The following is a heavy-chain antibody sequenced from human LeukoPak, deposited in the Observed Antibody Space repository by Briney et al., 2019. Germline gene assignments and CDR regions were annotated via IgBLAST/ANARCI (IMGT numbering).Heavy chain of an antibody. CDR3: AKDGAVVGKGLFDY. CDR1: GFTFSTYD. J-gene: IGHJ4*02. D-gene: IGHD6-19*01. V-gene: IGHV3-30*18. CDR2: ISYDGGNK. Sequence: GGSLRLPCAASGFTFSTYDMHWVRQAPGKGLEWVAIISYDGGNKYYADSVKGRFTISRDNSKNTLYLQMNSLRTEDTTVYYCAKDGAVVGKGLFDYWGQGTLVTVSS.